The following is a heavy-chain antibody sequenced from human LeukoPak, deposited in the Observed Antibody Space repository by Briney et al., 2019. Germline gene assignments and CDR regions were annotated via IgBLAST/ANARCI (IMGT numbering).Heavy chain of an antibody. J-gene: IGHJ4*02. D-gene: IGHD5-24*01. CDR3: AKNPRNGYTFDY. CDR2: IYHSGNT. CDR1: GGSISSSNW. V-gene: IGHV4-4*02. Sequence: PSGTLSLTCAVSGGSISSSNWWNWVRQPPGKGLEWIGEIYHSGNTHYKPSLRSRLTISVDKSKNQFSLTLSSVTAADTAVYYCAKNPRNGYTFDYWGQGTLVTVSS.